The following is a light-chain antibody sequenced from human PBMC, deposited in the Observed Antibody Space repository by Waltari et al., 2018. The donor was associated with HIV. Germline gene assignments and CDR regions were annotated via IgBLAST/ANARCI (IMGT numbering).Light chain of an antibody. CDR3: SAWDASLGAWM. Sequence: QAVLTQPPSAPGTPGPRIIISCSGSTSNIGTTKVHRYQQLPGTTPRLLLHSNIRRPSGVPDRFSGSRSGTSASLAISGLQSEGEADYYCSAWDASLGAWMFGGGTKLTVL. CDR1: TSNIGTTK. V-gene: IGLV1-44*01. J-gene: IGLJ3*02. CDR2: SNI.